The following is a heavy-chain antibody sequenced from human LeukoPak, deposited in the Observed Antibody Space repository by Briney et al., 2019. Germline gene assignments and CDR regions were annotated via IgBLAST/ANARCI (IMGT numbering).Heavy chain of an antibody. D-gene: IGHD2-2*01. CDR2: INPNSDDT. CDR1: EYTFTGYY. J-gene: IGHJ6*03. V-gene: IGHV1-2*02. Sequence: ASVKVSCKASEYTFTGYYIHWVRQAPGQGLEWMGWINPNSDDTKYAQRFQGRVTMTRDTSISTAYMELSSLRHDDLAVFYCARGRGTSGTNRDFYYYYYMDVWGKGTTVTVSS. CDR3: ARGRGTSGTNRDFYYYYYMDV.